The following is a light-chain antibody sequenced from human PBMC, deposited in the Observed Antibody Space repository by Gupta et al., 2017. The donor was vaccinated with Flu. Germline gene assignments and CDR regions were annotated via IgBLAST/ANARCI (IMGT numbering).Light chain of an antibody. CDR2: EVT. CDR3: SSYTSSSTLYV. CDR1: SSDVGVYNY. J-gene: IGLJ1*01. Sequence: QSALTQPASVSGSPGQSITISCTGTSSDVGVYNYVSWFQQHPGKAPKLIIYEVTHRPSGVSNRFSGSKSGNTASLTISGLQAEDEADYYCSSYTSSSTLYVFGTGTKVTVL. V-gene: IGLV2-14*01.